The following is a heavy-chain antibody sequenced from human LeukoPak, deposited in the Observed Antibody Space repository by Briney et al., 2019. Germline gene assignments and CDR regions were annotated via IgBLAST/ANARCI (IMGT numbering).Heavy chain of an antibody. V-gene: IGHV4-59*01. CDR2: IYYSGST. CDR3: ARDTSGYRRGSFDY. D-gene: IGHD3-22*01. CDR1: GGSISSYY. J-gene: IGHJ4*02. Sequence: AETLSLTCTVSGGSISSYYWSWIRQPPGKGLEWLGYIYYSGSTSYNPSLKSRVTISVDTSNNQFSLKLSSVTAADTAVYYCARDTSGYRRGSFDYWGQGTLVTVSS.